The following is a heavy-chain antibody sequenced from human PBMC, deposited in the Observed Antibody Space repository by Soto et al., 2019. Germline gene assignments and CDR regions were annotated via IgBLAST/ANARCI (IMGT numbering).Heavy chain of an antibody. CDR3: ARRDCSGGSCYSARYFDY. J-gene: IGHJ4*02. CDR1: GGSFSSNNW. D-gene: IGHD2-15*01. CDR2: IYHSGST. V-gene: IGHV4-4*02. Sequence: QVQLQESGPGLVKPSGTLSLTCDVSGGSFSSNNWWSWVRQTPGKGLEWIGEIYHSGSTNYNPSLKSRVTISVDKSKNQFSLKLNSVAAADTAVYYCARRDCSGGSCYSARYFDYWGQGTLVTVSS.